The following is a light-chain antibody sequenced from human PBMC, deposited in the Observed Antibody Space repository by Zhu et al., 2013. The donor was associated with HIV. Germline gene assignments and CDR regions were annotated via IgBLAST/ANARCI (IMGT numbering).Light chain of an antibody. V-gene: IGKV4-1*01. Sequence: DIVMTQSPDSLAVSLGERATINCKSSQSVLYSSNNKKYLAWYQQKPGQPPKLLIYWASTRESGVPDRFRGSGSGTEFALTVYGLQPEDSATYYCQQTKSYPFSFGPGTKVDVK. CDR1: QSVLYSSNNKKY. J-gene: IGKJ3*01. CDR3: QQTKSYPFS. CDR2: WAS.